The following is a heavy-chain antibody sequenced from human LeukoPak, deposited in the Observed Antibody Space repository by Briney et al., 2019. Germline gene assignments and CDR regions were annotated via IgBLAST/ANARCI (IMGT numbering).Heavy chain of an antibody. CDR1: GGSISSYY. D-gene: IGHD3-10*01. CDR2: IYTSGST. Sequence: SETLSLTCTVSGGSISSYYWSWIRQPAGKGLEWIGRIYTSGSTNYNPSLKSRVTMSVDTSKNQFSLRLSSVSAADTAVYYCAREKRVNYGSGSLDYWGQGTLVTVSS. J-gene: IGHJ4*02. V-gene: IGHV4-4*07. CDR3: AREKRVNYGSGSLDY.